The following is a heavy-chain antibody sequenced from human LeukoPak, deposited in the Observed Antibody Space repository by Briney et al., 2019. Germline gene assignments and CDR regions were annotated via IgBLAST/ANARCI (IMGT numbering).Heavy chain of an antibody. CDR2: IYSGGST. CDR1: GFTVSSNH. CDR3: ARDKGKLWSNYYYYYYMDV. J-gene: IGHJ6*03. V-gene: IGHV3-53*01. D-gene: IGHD5-18*01. Sequence: GGSLRLSCAASGFTVSSNHMSWVRQAPGKGLEWVSVIYSGGSTYYADSVKGRITISRDNSKNTLYLQMNSLRAEDTAVYYCARDKGKLWSNYYYYYYMDVWGKGTTVTVSS.